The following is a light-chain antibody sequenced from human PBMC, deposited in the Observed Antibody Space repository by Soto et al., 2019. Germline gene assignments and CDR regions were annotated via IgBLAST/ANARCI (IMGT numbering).Light chain of an antibody. J-gene: IGKJ1*01. Sequence: ETVMTQFPATLAVSPGERATLSCRTSQSVRGHLAWYQQKPGQIPRLLMYATSTRATCTPARFSGTGSETEYSLTISSLQSEDFAVYYCQQYDRWLPAFGQGTKVEIK. CDR3: QQYDRWLPA. V-gene: IGKV3-15*01. CDR1: QSVRGH. CDR2: ATS.